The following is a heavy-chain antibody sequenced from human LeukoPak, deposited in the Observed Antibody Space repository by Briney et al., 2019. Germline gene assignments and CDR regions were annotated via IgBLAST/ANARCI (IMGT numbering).Heavy chain of an antibody. CDR3: ARDAYYYGSGSYFFDY. J-gene: IGHJ4*02. CDR2: IYTSGST. V-gene: IGHV4-4*07. D-gene: IGHD3-10*01. CDR1: GGSISRYY. Sequence: SETLSLPYTVAGGSISRYYWIWIREPAGKVLEWMGRIYTSGSTNYNPSLKSRVTMSVDTSKNQFSLKLSSVTAADTAVYYCARDAYYYGSGSYFFDYWGQGTLVTVSS.